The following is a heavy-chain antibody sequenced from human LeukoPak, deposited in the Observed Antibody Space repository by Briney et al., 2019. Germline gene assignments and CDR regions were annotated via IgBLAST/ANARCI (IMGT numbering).Heavy chain of an antibody. V-gene: IGHV1-69*04. CDR3: ARGLPKAATDY. CDR1: GGTFSSYA. Sequence: SVTVSCKASGGTFSSYAISWVRQAPGQGLEWMGRIIPILGIANYAQKFQGRVTITADKSTSTAYMELSSLRSEDTAVYYCARGLPKAATDYWGQGTLVTVSS. D-gene: IGHD2-15*01. J-gene: IGHJ4*02. CDR2: IIPILGIA.